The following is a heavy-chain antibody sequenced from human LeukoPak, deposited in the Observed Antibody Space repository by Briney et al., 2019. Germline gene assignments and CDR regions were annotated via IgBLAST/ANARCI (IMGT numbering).Heavy chain of an antibody. D-gene: IGHD1/OR15-1a*01. CDR3: ARILTTAFYGMDV. CDR2: ISYDGSNK. J-gene: IGHJ6*02. V-gene: IGHV3-30-3*01. CDR1: GFTINSYA. Sequence: GGSLRLSCAASGFTINSYAMHWVRQAPGKGLEWVAVISYDGSNKCYADSVKGRFTISRDNSKNTLYLQMNSLRAEDTAVYYCARILTTAFYGMDVWGQGTTVTVSS.